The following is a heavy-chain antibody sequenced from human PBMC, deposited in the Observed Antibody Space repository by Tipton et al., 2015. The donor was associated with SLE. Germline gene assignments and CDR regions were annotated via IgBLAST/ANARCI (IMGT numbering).Heavy chain of an antibody. V-gene: IGHV4-59*08. CDR3: VRYMTKVTPYNYYGLDV. D-gene: IGHD4-17*01. CDR2: VHNSGSS. J-gene: IGHJ6*02. Sequence: TLFLTCTVSGGSISTYYWSWIRQPPGKGLEWIGYVHNSGSSNYNPSLKSRVTFSVDTSKNQVSLKLTSVTAADTALYYCVRYMTKVTPYNYYGLDVWGQGP. CDR1: GGSISTYY.